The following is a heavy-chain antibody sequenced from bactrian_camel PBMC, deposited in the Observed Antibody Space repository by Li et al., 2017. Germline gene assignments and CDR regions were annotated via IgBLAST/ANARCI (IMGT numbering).Heavy chain of an antibody. Sequence: HVQLVESGGGLVQPGGSLRLSCAASGFTFSSYYMSWVRQAPGKGLEWLSSIYIDGSDIYYADSVKGRFTISRDNAKNTLYLQMTSLKPEDTAMYYCAGSGYRSFRLLVGGLVGLEYGMDYWGNGTQVTVS. D-gene: IGHD3*01. CDR1: GFTFSSYY. CDR2: IYIDGSDI. V-gene: IGHV3-2*01. J-gene: IGHJ7*01.